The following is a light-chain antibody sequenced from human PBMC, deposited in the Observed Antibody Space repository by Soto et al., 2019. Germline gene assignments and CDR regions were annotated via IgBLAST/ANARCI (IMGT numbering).Light chain of an antibody. Sequence: EIVLTQSPATLSLSPGERATVSCRASQSFSNNLGWYQQKAGQAPRLLIYDASNRATGIPARFSGRGSGTDFTLTISSLEPEDFAVYYCQHGGTFGQGTRLEIK. CDR1: QSFSNN. V-gene: IGKV3-11*01. CDR3: QHGGT. CDR2: DAS. J-gene: IGKJ5*01.